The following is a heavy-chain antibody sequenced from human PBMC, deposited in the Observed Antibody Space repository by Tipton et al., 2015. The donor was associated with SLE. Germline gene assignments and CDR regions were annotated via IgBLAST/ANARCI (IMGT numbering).Heavy chain of an antibody. CDR1: GFTFDDYA. V-gene: IGHV3-9*01. Sequence: SLRLSCAPSGFTFDDYAMHWVRQAPGKGLEWVSGISWNGANIAYADSVRGRFTISRDNARNSLYLQMNSLRAEDTAVYYCARAGLLWRWYFDLWGRGTLVTVSS. CDR3: ARAGLLWRWYFDL. CDR2: ISWNGANI. D-gene: IGHD2-21*01. J-gene: IGHJ2*01.